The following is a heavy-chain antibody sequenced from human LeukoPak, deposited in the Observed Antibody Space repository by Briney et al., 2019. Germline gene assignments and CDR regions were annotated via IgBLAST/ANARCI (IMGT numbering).Heavy chain of an antibody. D-gene: IGHD2-15*01. CDR3: AREYCSGGGCYPAGNWFDP. Sequence: SETLSLTCAVSGASISTTKWWSWVRQHPGKGLEWIGSIYYSGSTYYNPSLKSRLTISLDTSKNQFSLKLSSVTAADTALYYCAREYCSGGGCYPAGNWFDPWGQGTLVTVSS. J-gene: IGHJ5*02. V-gene: IGHV4-31*11. CDR1: GASISTTKW. CDR2: IYYSGST.